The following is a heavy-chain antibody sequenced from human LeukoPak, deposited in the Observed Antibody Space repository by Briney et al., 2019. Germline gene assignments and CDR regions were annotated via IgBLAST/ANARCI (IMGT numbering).Heavy chain of an antibody. Sequence: ASVKVSCKASGYTFTDYYMHWVRQAPGQGLEWMGWINPNSGDTKSTQKFQGRVTMTRDTSITTAYMELRSLRSDDTAVYYCAGQSTFLWFGNQPYYYYYMDVWGKGTTVTISS. D-gene: IGHD3-10*01. J-gene: IGHJ6*03. CDR2: INPNSGDT. CDR1: GYTFTDYY. V-gene: IGHV1-2*02. CDR3: AGQSTFLWFGNQPYYYYYMDV.